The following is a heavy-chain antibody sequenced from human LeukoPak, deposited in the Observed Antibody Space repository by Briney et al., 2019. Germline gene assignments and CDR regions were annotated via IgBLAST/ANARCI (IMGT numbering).Heavy chain of an antibody. J-gene: IGHJ3*02. CDR2: FDPEDGET. V-gene: IGHV1-24*01. Sequence: AASVKVSCKVSGYTLTELSMHWVRQAPGKGLEWMGGFDPEDGETIYAQKFKGRVTMTEDTSTDAAYMELSSLRSEDTAVYYCTTLIRITMIVVAGDAFDIWGQGQWSPSLQ. CDR3: TTLIRITMIVVAGDAFDI. D-gene: IGHD3-22*01. CDR1: GYTLTELS.